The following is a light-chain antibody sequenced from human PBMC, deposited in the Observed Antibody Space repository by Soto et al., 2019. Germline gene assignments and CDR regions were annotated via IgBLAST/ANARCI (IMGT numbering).Light chain of an antibody. J-gene: IGKJ4*01. Sequence: EIVITQSPATLSVSPGERATLSCRASQSVRRNLAWYQHKPGQAPRLLIYGASTRATGIPARFSGSGSGTEFTLTISSLQSEDFAVYYCQQYNNWPASLTFGGGTKVAIK. CDR3: QQYNNWPASLT. V-gene: IGKV3-15*01. CDR1: QSVRRN. CDR2: GAS.